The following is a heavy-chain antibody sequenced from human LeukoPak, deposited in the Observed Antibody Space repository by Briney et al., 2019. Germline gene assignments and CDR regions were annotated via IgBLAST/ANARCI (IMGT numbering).Heavy chain of an antibody. CDR1: GFTFSSYS. D-gene: IGHD3-9*01. V-gene: IGHV3-21*01. Sequence: GGSLRLSCAASGFTFSSYSMNWVRQAPGKGLEWVSSISSSSSYIYYADSVKGRFTISRDNAKNSLYLQMNSLRDEDTAVYYCARDLDYDILTGYNIFDYWGQGTLVTVSS. CDR2: ISSSSSYI. J-gene: IGHJ4*02. CDR3: ARDLDYDILTGYNIFDY.